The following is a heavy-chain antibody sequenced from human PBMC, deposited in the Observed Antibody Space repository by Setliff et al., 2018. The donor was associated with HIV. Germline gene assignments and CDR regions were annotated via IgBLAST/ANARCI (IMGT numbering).Heavy chain of an antibody. J-gene: IGHJ4*02. D-gene: IGHD3-3*01. V-gene: IGHV1-3*04. Sequence: GASVKDSCKAFGDTVTGHSIHWVRQAPGQRLEWMGWLNTGNGKTKYSQRFQDRVTFTRDTSARTAYMELRSLRSEDSAVYYCARDRDNFWSGPFDYWGQGTLVTVS. CDR1: GDTVTGHS. CDR3: ARDRDNFWSGPFDY. CDR2: LNTGNGKT.